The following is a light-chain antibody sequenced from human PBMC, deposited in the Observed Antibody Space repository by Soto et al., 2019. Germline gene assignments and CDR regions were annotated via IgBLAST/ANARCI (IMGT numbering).Light chain of an antibody. V-gene: IGKV3-11*01. CDR3: QQRTNLPLT. CDR2: DAS. J-gene: IGKJ4*01. CDR1: QSVTTF. Sequence: EIVLTQSPVTLSLSPGERATLSCMASQSVTTFLAFYQHKPGQAHRLLIYDASKRATGIPARFSGSGSGTDFSLSISSLEPKDFAVYYCQQRTNLPLTFGGGTKVEIK.